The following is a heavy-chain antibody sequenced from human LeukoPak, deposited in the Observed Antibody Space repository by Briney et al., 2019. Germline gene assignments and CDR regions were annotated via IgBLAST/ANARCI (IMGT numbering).Heavy chain of an antibody. D-gene: IGHD6-13*01. CDR3: AKDRWGQQLVRNWFDP. CDR2: ISGSGGST. Sequence: GGSLRLSCAASGFTFSSYDMSWVRQAPGKGLEWVSAISGSGGSTYYADSAKGRFTISRDNSKNTLYLQMNSLRAEDTAVYYCAKDRWGQQLVRNWFDPWGQGTLVTVSS. V-gene: IGHV3-23*01. CDR1: GFTFSSYD. J-gene: IGHJ5*02.